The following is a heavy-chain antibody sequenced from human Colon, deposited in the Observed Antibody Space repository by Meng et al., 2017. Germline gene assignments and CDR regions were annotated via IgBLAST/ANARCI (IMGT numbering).Heavy chain of an antibody. V-gene: IGHV4-39*01. J-gene: IGHJ4*01. D-gene: IGHD3-10*01. Sequence: QLQLQESGPGLVKPSEILSLTCSVSGGSLSSRTYHWGWIRQPPGKGLEWKGSINYSGTTYYHSSLKSRVTISVDTSKMQFSLRLTSATAADTAVYYCARRAVRGDIDYWGHGTLVTVSS. CDR3: ARRAVRGDIDY. CDR1: GGSLSSRTYH. CDR2: INYSGTT.